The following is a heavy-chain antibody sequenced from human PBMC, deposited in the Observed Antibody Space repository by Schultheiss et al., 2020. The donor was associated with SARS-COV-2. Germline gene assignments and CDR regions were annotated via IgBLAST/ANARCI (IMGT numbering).Heavy chain of an antibody. CDR2: IYSGGST. J-gene: IGHJ4*02. D-gene: IGHD1/OR15-1a*01. Sequence: GGSLRLSCAASGFTVSSNYMSWVRQAPGKGLEWVSVIYSGGSTYYADSVKGRFTISRDNSKNTLYLQMNSLRAEDTAVYYCAKTTQLAQVYLHSWGQGTLVTVSS. CDR1: GFTVSSNY. CDR3: AKTTQLAQVYLHS. V-gene: IGHV3-53*01.